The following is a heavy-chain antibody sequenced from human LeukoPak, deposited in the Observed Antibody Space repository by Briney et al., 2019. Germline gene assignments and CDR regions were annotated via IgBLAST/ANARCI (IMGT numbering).Heavy chain of an antibody. D-gene: IGHD2-2*02. Sequence: GGSLRLSCAASGFTFSSYGMHWVRQAPGKGLEWVAVIWYDGSNKYYADSVKGRFTISRDNSKNTLYLQMNSLRAEDTAVYYCAKDSRYCSSTSCYTNNWFDPWGQGTLVTVSS. CDR2: IWYDGSNK. CDR1: GFTFSSYG. CDR3: AKDSRYCSSTSCYTNNWFDP. V-gene: IGHV3-33*06. J-gene: IGHJ5*02.